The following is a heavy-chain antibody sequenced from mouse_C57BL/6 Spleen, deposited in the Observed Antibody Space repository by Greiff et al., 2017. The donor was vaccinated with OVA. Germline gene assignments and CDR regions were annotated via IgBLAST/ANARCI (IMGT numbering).Heavy chain of an antibody. CDR1: GFTFTDYY. CDR3: ARRGYYGSSYDFDY. D-gene: IGHD1-1*01. Sequence: EVQLVESGGGLVQPGGSLSLSCAASGFTFTDYYMSWVRQPPGKALEWLGFIRNKANGYTTEYSASVKGRFTISRDNSQSILYLQMNALRAEDSATYYCARRGYYGSSYDFDYWGQGTTLTVSS. J-gene: IGHJ2*01. V-gene: IGHV7-3*01. CDR2: IRNKANGYTT.